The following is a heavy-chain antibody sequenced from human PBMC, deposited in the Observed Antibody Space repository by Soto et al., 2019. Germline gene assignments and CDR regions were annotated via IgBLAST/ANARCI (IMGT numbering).Heavy chain of an antibody. CDR3: AKATTNGGWFNPFDS. CDR1: RFSLHDYA. J-gene: IGHJ4*02. V-gene: IGHV3-23*01. CDR2: LSGSGTST. Sequence: SCADARFSLHDYALHWVRAATGKGLEWVSGLSGSGTSTYYADSVKGRFTISRDNSRDTLFLQMNSLTADDTAVYYCAKATTNGGWFNPFDSWGQGDPVKVSS. D-gene: IGHD6-19*01.